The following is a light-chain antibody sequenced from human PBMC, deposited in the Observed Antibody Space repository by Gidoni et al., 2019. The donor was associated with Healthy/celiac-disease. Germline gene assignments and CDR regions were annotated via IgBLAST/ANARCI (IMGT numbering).Light chain of an antibody. CDR3: NSRDSSGNHLEV. Sequence: SSELTQDPAVSVALGQTVRITCQGDSLRSYYASWYQQKPGQDPVLVIYGKDNRPSGIPDRFSVSSSGNTASLTITGAQAEDEADYYCNSRDSSGNHLEVFGGGTKLTVL. V-gene: IGLV3-19*01. J-gene: IGLJ2*01. CDR1: SLRSYY. CDR2: GKD.